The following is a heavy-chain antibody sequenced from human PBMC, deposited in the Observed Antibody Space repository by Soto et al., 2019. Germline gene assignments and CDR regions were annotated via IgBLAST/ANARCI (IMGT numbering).Heavy chain of an antibody. J-gene: IGHJ3*02. CDR1: GGSVITGAYY. CDR2: IVYSGST. Sequence: PSDTLSLTCPVSGGSVITGAYYCSWVLQAAGKGLEWIGYIVYSGSTNDNPSIQTLQSRVTISVDTSRNQFSLKLTSVTAADTALYYCARHDYYHKAFEIWGQGTLVTVS. CDR3: ARHDYYHKAFEI. V-gene: IGHV4-61*08. D-gene: IGHD3-9*01.